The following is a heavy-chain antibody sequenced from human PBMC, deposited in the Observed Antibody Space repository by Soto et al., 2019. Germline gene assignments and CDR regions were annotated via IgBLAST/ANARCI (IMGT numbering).Heavy chain of an antibody. CDR1: GFTFSSYA. J-gene: IGHJ4*02. CDR2: TSYDGSNK. CDR3: VKSRGGNNFDFFD. V-gene: IGHV3-30-3*02. D-gene: IGHD5-12*01. Sequence: GGSLRLSCAASGFTFSSYAMHWVRQAPGKGLEWVAVTSYDGSNKYYADSVKGRFTISRDNSKNTLYLQMNSLRAEDTAVYYCVKSRGGNNFDFFDWGQGALVTVSS.